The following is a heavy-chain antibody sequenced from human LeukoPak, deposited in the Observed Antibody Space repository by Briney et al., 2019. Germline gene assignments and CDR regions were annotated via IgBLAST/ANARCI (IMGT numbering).Heavy chain of an antibody. V-gene: IGHV3-23*01. Sequence: GGSLRLSCATSRFTFSSYAMSWVRQAPGKGLEWVSGLSGSGGSTNYADSVKGRFTISRDNSKNTLYLQMSSLRAEDTAVYYCAKAQGGYYFDYWGQGTLVTVSS. CDR1: RFTFSSYA. CDR2: LSGSGGST. J-gene: IGHJ4*02. D-gene: IGHD3-16*01. CDR3: AKAQGGYYFDY.